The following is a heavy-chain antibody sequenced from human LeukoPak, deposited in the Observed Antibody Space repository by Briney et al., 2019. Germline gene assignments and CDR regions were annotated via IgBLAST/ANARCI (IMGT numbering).Heavy chain of an antibody. D-gene: IGHD3-3*01. J-gene: IGHJ4*02. CDR2: IYYSGST. V-gene: IGHV4-39*07. CDR1: GGSISSSSYY. Sequence: PSETLSLTCTVSGGSISSSSYYWGWIRQPPGKGLEWIGSIYYSGSTYYNPSLKSRVTISVDTSKNQFSLKLSSVTAADTAVYYCAREQGYDFWSGYYTGIGPAVGFDYWGQGTLVTVSS. CDR3: AREQGYDFWSGYYTGIGPAVGFDY.